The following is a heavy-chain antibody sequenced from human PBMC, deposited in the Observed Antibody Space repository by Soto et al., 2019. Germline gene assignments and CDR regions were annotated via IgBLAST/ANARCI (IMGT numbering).Heavy chain of an antibody. CDR3: ARDIVRASNDFWSGYPSAKWFDP. Sequence: GGSLRLSCAASGFTFSSYSMNWVRQAPGKGLEWVSSISSSSSYIYYADSVKGRFTISRDNAKNSLYLQMNSLRAEDTAVYYCARDIVRASNDFWSGYPSAKWFDPWGQGTLVTVSS. J-gene: IGHJ5*02. CDR2: ISSSSSYI. D-gene: IGHD3-3*01. CDR1: GFTFSSYS. V-gene: IGHV3-21*01.